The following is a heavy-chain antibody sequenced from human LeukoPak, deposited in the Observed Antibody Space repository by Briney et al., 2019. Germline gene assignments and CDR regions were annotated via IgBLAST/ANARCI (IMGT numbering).Heavy chain of an antibody. D-gene: IGHD6-19*01. CDR3: ARLLRVFSSAFDY. Sequence: SGTLSPTCTVSGGSISSYYWSWIRQPPGKGLEWIGYIYTSGSTNYNPSLKSRVTISVDTSKNQFSLKLSSVTVADTAVYYCARLLRVFSSAFDYWGQGTLVTVSS. J-gene: IGHJ4*02. CDR1: GGSISSYY. V-gene: IGHV4-4*09. CDR2: IYTSGST.